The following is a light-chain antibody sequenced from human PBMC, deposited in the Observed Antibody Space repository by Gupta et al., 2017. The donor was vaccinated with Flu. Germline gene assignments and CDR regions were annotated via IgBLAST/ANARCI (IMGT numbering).Light chain of an antibody. CDR1: EGLVYSDRNTY. CDR2: QVS. V-gene: IGKV2-30*01. J-gene: IGKJ1*01. Sequence: DVVMTQSPLSLPVALGQPASISCRSSEGLVYSDRNTYLHWFQLRPGQSPRRLIYQVSHRESGVPDRISGSGSGTDFTLKISRVEAEDVGVDYCMQGSRWPWAFGQGTKVEIK. CDR3: MQGSRWPWA.